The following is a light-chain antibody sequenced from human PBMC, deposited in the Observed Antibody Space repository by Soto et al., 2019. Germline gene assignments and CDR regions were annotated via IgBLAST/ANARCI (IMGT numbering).Light chain of an antibody. CDR2: QVT. V-gene: IGLV2-14*01. J-gene: IGLJ1*01. CDR1: SSDRAIYNY. Sequence: QSALTKPASVSGSPGQSITISCTGTSSDRAIYNYVSWYQQQPGKAPKLMIYQVTNRPSGVSNRFSGSRSGNTASLTIPGLHAEDEDDYYCSSYTDSINSVFGTGTKITVL. CDR3: SSYTDSINSV.